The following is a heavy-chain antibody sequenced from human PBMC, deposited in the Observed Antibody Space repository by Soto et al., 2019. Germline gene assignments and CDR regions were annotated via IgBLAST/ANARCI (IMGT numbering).Heavy chain of an antibody. D-gene: IGHD3-3*01. CDR2: ISGSGGDT. J-gene: IGHJ4*02. CDR1: GFTFSSYA. Sequence: PGGSLRLSCAASGFTFSSYAMSWVRQAPGKGLELVSAISGSGGDTYYADSVKGRFTISRDNSKITLYLQMNSLRAEDTSVFYCAKRSVGFWSGYSDYWGQGTLVTVSS. CDR3: AKRSVGFWSGYSDY. V-gene: IGHV3-23*01.